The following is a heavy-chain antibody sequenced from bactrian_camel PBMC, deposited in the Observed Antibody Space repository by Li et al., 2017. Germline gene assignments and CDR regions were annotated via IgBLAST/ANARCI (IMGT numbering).Heavy chain of an antibody. J-gene: IGHJ4*01. Sequence: HVQLVESGGGLVQPGGSLRLSCAASGFTFSSYDTSWVRQAPGKGLEWVSWITGADAITSYADSVKGRFTISISKDNAKNTLYLQMNSLKPEDTAMYYCAADPNALYGLGTPGLEVYEYDYWGQGTQVTVS. D-gene: IGHD5*01. CDR3: AADPNALYGLGTPGLEVYEYDY. CDR1: GFTFSSYD. CDR2: ITGADAIT. V-gene: IGHV3-2*01.